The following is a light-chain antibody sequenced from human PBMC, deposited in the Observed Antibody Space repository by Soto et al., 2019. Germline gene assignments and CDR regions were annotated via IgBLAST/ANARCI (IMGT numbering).Light chain of an antibody. V-gene: IGLV2-14*01. J-gene: IGLJ1*01. Sequence: QSALAQPASVSGSPGQSITISCTGTSSDIGDYNYVSWYQQRPEKAPELMIYGVNNRPPGVSNRFSGSKSGNTASLTISGLQAEDEADYYCSSYTSSITYVFGTGTKVPS. CDR3: SSYTSSITYV. CDR1: SSDIGDYNY. CDR2: GVN.